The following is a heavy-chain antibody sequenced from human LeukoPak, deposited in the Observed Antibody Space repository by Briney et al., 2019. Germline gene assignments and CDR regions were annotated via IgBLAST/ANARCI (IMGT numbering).Heavy chain of an antibody. J-gene: IGHJ6*04. Sequence: PSETLSLTCTVSGGSISSYYWSWIRQPPGKGLEWIGEINHSGSTNYNPSLKSRVTISVDTSKNQFSLKLSSVTAADTAVYYCASLSRMVRGLRARVDVWGKGTTVTISS. D-gene: IGHD3-10*01. CDR2: INHSGST. CDR3: ASLSRMVRGLRARVDV. V-gene: IGHV4-34*01. CDR1: GGSISSYY.